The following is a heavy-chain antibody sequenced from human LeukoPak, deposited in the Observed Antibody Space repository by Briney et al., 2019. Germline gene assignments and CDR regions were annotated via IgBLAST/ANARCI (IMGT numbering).Heavy chain of an antibody. V-gene: IGHV3-30*02. CDR1: GFTFSSYG. Sequence: GGSLRLSCAASGFTFSSYGMHWVRQAPGKGLEWVAFIRYDGSNKYYADSVKGRFTISRDNSKNTLYLQMNSLRAEDTAVYYCAKPKYCSSTSCPFDYWGQGTLVTVSS. CDR2: IRYDGSNK. CDR3: AKPKYCSSTSCPFDY. J-gene: IGHJ4*02. D-gene: IGHD2-2*01.